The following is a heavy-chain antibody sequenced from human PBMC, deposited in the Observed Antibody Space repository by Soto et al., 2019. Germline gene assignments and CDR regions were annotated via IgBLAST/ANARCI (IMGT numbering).Heavy chain of an antibody. CDR1: GFNFINYA. Sequence: GGSLRLSCAASGFNFINYAMSWVRQAPGKGLEWLSAISGSGGSTYYAGSVKGRFTISRDNSKNTLYLQMNSLRVEATSVYYCAKRVTSGVGSMSYSFGVDVWGQGTTVTVSS. J-gene: IGHJ6*02. V-gene: IGHV3-23*01. D-gene: IGHD3-3*01. CDR3: AKRVTSGVGSMSYSFGVDV. CDR2: ISGSGGST.